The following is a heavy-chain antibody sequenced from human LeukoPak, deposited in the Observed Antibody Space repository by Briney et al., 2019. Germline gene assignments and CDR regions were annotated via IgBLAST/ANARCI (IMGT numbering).Heavy chain of an antibody. CDR2: ISSSSSYI. CDR3: ASPSIRYSSGWWAY. J-gene: IGHJ4*02. V-gene: IGHV3-21*01. Sequence: PGGSLRLSCAASGFTFSSYSMNWVHQAPGKGLEWVSSISSSSSYIYYADSVKGRFTISRDNAKNSLYLQMNSLRAEDTAVYYCASPSIRYSSGWWAYWGQGTLVTVSS. CDR1: GFTFSSYS. D-gene: IGHD6-19*01.